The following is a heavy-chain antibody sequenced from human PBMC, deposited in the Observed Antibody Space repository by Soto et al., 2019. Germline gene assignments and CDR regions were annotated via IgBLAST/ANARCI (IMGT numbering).Heavy chain of an antibody. CDR1: GFTFRNYA. V-gene: IGHV3-23*01. J-gene: IGHJ4*02. Sequence: EVQLLESGGGLVQPGGSLRLSCAASGFTFRNYAMSWARQAPGKGLEWVSAISGSGGTTHYADSVKGRFTLSRDNSKNTLYLQINILRVEDTSVYYCAKDRSSTSCYAFDYWCQGSLVTVSS. CDR3: AKDRSSTSCYAFDY. CDR2: ISGSGGTT. D-gene: IGHD2-2*01.